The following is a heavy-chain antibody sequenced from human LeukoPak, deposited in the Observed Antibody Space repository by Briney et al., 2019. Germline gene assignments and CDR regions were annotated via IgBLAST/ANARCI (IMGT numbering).Heavy chain of an antibody. Sequence: SETLSLTCTVSGGSVSSDSYYWSWIRQPPGKGLEWIGYIYYTGSTNYNPSLKSRVTISVDMSKNQFSLKLTSVTAADTAVYYCATKGPRRGYFDYWGQGTLVTVSS. CDR1: GGSVSSDSYY. J-gene: IGHJ4*02. CDR3: ATKGPRRGYFDY. CDR2: IYYTGST. V-gene: IGHV4-61*01.